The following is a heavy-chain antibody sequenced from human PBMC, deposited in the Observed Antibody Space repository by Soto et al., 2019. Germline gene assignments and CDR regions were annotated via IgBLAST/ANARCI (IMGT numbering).Heavy chain of an antibody. V-gene: IGHV3-21*01. CDR1: GFTFSSYS. J-gene: IGHJ4*02. Sequence: PGGSLRVSCAASGFTFSSYSMNWVRQAPWKGLEWVSSISSSSSYIYYADSVKGRFTISRDNAKNSLYLQMNSLRAEDTAVYYCASHPRDSSGYWYYFDYWGQGTLVTVSS. CDR3: ASHPRDSSGYWYYFDY. CDR2: ISSSSSYI. D-gene: IGHD3-22*01.